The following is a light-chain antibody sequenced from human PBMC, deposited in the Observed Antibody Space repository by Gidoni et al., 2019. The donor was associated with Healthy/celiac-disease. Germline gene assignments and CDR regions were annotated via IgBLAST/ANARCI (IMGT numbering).Light chain of an antibody. CDR3: QQYNSWWT. CDR2: KAS. CDR1: QSISSW. J-gene: IGKJ1*01. V-gene: IGKV1-5*03. Sequence: DIQMTQSPSTLSASVGDRVTITCRASQSISSWLAWYQQKPGKAPNLLIYKASDLESGVPSRFSGSGSGSEFTLTISRLQPDDFATYYCQQYNSWWTFGQGTKVEIK.